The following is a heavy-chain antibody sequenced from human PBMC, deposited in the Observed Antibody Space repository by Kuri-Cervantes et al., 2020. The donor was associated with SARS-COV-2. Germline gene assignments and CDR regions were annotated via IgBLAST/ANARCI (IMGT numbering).Heavy chain of an antibody. V-gene: IGHV3-48*01. Sequence: LSLTCAASGFTFSSYSMNWVRQAPGKGLEWVSYISSSSSTIYYADSVKGRFTISRDNAKNSLYLQMNSLRAEDTAVYYCAKSSGTADGGFDPWGQGTLVTVSS. J-gene: IGHJ5*02. CDR1: GFTFSSYS. CDR2: ISSSSSTI. CDR3: AKSSGTADGGFDP. D-gene: IGHD6-19*01.